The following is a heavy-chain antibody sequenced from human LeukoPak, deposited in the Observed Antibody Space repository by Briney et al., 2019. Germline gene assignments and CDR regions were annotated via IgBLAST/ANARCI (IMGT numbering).Heavy chain of an antibody. D-gene: IGHD5-24*01. CDR1: GGLVTSYV. V-gene: IGHV4-59*02. CDR3: ARSEEMAALFDY. CDR2: VSYTGTT. J-gene: IGHJ4*02. Sequence: PSDTLSLTCSVSGGLVTSYVLAWIRQVPGKGLEWIGHVSYTGTTNYNPSLKGRVTISVDSSKNQFSLKLNSVTAADTAMYYCARSEEMAALFDYWGQGTLVTVSS.